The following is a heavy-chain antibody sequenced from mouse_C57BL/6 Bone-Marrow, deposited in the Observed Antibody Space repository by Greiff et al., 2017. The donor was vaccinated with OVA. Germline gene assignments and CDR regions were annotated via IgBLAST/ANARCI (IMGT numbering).Heavy chain of an antibody. D-gene: IGHD2-3*01. CDR1: GYTFTSYG. J-gene: IGHJ2*01. Sequence: QVQLKESGAELARPGASVKLSCKASGYTFTSYGISWVKQRTGQGLEWIGEIYPRSGNTYYNEKFKGKATLTADKSSSTAYMELRSLTSEDSAVYFCAREALCYYFDDWGQGTTLTVSS. CDR3: AREALCYYFDD. V-gene: IGHV1-81*01. CDR2: IYPRSGNT.